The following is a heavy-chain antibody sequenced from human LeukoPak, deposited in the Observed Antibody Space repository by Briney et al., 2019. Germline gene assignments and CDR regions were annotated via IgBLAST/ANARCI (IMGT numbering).Heavy chain of an antibody. D-gene: IGHD2-2*02. CDR2: INPNSGGT. Sequence: ASVKVSCKASGYTFTAFYVHWVRQTPRRGLEWMGWINPNSGGTNYAQKFQGRVTMTRDTSISTAYMELSRLRSDDTAVYYCARSPCGSTSCYIGYYYYYYMDVWGKGTTVTVSS. J-gene: IGHJ6*03. CDR1: GYTFTAFY. CDR3: ARSPCGSTSCYIGYYYYYYMDV. V-gene: IGHV1-2*02.